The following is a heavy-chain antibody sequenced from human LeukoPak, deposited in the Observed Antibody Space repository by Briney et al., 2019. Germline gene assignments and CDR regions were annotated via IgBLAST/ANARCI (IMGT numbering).Heavy chain of an antibody. D-gene: IGHD1-26*01. CDR1: GVSISSYY. CDR3: VRDRERAFDI. CDR2: MYYSGST. J-gene: IGHJ3*02. V-gene: IGHV4-59*01. Sequence: SETLSLTCTVSGVSISSYYWSWIRHPPGKGLEWMEYMYYSGSTNYNPSLKSRVTISVDTSKDQFCLELSSVTAGDRGVDYCVRDRERAFDIWGEGTMVTVSS.